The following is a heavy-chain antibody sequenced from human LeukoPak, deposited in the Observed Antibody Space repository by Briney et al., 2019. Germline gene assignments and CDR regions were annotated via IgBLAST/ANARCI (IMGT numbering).Heavy chain of an antibody. V-gene: IGHV1-69*01. Sequence: SVKASCKASGGTFSSYAISWVRQAPGQGLEWMGGIIPIFGTANYAQKFQGRVTITADESTSTAYMELSSLRSEDTAVYYCAREGSRGYCSSTSCYTGENRYWGQGTLVTVSS. J-gene: IGHJ4*02. CDR3: AREGSRGYCSSTSCYTGENRY. CDR1: GGTFSSYA. D-gene: IGHD2-2*02. CDR2: IIPIFGTA.